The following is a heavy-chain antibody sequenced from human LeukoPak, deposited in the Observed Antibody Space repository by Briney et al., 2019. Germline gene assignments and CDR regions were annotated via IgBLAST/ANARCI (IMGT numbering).Heavy chain of an antibody. V-gene: IGHV3-30*04. D-gene: IGHD6-13*01. J-gene: IGHJ4*02. CDR3: AKDSHSSSGFDY. CDR2: ISYDGSNK. CDR1: GFTFSSYA. Sequence: GGSLRLSCAASGFTFSSYAMHWVRQAPGKGLEWVAVISYDGSNKYYADSVKGRFTISRDNSKNTLYLQMNSLRAEDTAVYYCAKDSHSSSGFDYWGQGTLVTVSS.